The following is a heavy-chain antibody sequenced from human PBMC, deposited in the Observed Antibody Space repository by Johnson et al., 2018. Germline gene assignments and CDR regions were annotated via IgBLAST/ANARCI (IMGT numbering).Heavy chain of an antibody. Sequence: VQLLESGGGLVQPGGSLRLSCAASGFTVSSNYMSWVRQAPGKGLEWVSVIYSGGSTYYADSVKGRFTISRDNSKNTLYLQMNSLRAEDTAVYYCARGPGEWLVNYYYYYMDVWGKGTTVTVSS. V-gene: IGHV3-66*02. CDR2: IYSGGST. CDR1: GFTVSSNY. D-gene: IGHD6-19*01. CDR3: ARGPGEWLVNYYYYYMDV. J-gene: IGHJ6*03.